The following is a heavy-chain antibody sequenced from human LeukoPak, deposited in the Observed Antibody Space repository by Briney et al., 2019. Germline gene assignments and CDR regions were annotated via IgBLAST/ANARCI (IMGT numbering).Heavy chain of an antibody. J-gene: IGHJ5*02. CDR1: GGTFSSYA. CDR2: MNPNSGNT. Sequence: EASVKVSCKASGGTFSSYAINWVRQATGQGLEWMGWMNPNSGNTGYAQKFQGRVTMTRNTSISTAYMELSSLRSEDTAVYYCARGLYCSGGSCYGWFDPWGQGTLVTVSS. D-gene: IGHD2-15*01. CDR3: ARGLYCSGGSCYGWFDP. V-gene: IGHV1-8*02.